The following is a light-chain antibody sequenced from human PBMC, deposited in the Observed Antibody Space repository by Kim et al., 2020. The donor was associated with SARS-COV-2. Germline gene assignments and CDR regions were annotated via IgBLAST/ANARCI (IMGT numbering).Light chain of an antibody. J-gene: IGKJ4*01. CDR3: QQAASFPLI. V-gene: IGKV1-12*01. CDR2: AAS. Sequence: TMRDTIPITCRASQDISKWVAWYQQKPGKAPKFLIYAASTLRSRVPSRFSGSGSGTDFTLTINSLQTDDFATYYCQQAASFPLIFGGGTKVDIK. CDR1: QDISKW.